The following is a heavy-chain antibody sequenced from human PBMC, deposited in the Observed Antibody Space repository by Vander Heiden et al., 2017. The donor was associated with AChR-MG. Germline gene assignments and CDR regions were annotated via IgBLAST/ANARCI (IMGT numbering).Heavy chain of an antibody. J-gene: IGHJ4*02. CDR1: GFTFSGYA. Sequence: EVQLLESGGGLVQPGGSMRLSCAASGFTFSGYAMSWVRKAPGKGLGWVSAISGSGGSTYYADSVKGRFTISRDNSKNTLYLQMNSLRAEDTAVYYCAAPNRYYDSSGYYVFGSWGQGTLVTVSS. CDR2: ISGSGGST. CDR3: AAPNRYYDSSGYYVFGS. V-gene: IGHV3-23*01. D-gene: IGHD3-22*01.